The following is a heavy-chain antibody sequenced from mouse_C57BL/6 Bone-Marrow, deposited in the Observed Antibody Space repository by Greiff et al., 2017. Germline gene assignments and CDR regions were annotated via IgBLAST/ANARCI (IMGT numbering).Heavy chain of an antibody. CDR2: IDPANGNT. D-gene: IGHD1-1*01. J-gene: IGHJ4*01. V-gene: IGHV14-3*01. Sequence: VQLQQSVAELVRPGASVKLSCTASGFNIKNTYMHWVKQRPEQGLEWIGRIDPANGNTKYAPKFQGLATITADTSSNTAYLQLSSLTSEDTAIYYCARWGFITAGVWYAMDYWGQGTSVTVSS. CDR1: GFNIKNTY. CDR3: ARWGFITAGVWYAMDY.